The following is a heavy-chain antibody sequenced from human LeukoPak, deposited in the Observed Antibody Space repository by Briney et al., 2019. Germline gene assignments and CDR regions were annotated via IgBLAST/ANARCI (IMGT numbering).Heavy chain of an antibody. CDR1: GGTFSSYA. Sequence: SVKVSCKASGGTFSSYAISWVRQAPGQGLEWMGGIIPIFGTANYAQKFQGRVTITADESTSTAYMELSSLRSEDTAVYYCARDLGDSSGYYHWFDPWGQGALVTVSS. CDR2: IIPIFGTA. CDR3: ARDLGDSSGYYHWFDP. V-gene: IGHV1-69*13. D-gene: IGHD3-22*01. J-gene: IGHJ5*02.